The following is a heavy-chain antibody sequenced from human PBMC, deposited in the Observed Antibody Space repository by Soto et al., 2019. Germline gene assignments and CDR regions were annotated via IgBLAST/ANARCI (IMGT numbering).Heavy chain of an antibody. V-gene: IGHV4-59*01. CDR1: GGSISSYY. CDR3: ARVTCRGFRSGCHLDY. CDR2: IYYSGST. D-gene: IGHD3-3*01. J-gene: IGHJ4*02. Sequence: QVQLQESGPGLVKPSETLSLTCTVSGGSISSYYWSWIRQPPGKGLEWTGYIYYSGSTNHNPSPKGRVTRPVDTAKHQFSLKLRPVTAPATAVYYCARVTCRGFRSGCHLDYRGQGTLVTVSS.